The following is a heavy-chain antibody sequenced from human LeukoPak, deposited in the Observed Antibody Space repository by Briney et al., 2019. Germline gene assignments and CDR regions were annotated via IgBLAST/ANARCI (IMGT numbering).Heavy chain of an antibody. V-gene: IGHV3-30*04. Sequence: GRSLRLSCAASGFTFSSYAMHWVRQAPGKGLEWVAVILYDGSNNYYADSVKGRFTISRDNSKTTLYLQMNSLRAEDTAVYYCARAAGTWVFDYWGQGTLVTVSS. CDR2: ILYDGSNN. CDR3: ARAAGTWVFDY. CDR1: GFTFSSYA. D-gene: IGHD6-19*01. J-gene: IGHJ4*02.